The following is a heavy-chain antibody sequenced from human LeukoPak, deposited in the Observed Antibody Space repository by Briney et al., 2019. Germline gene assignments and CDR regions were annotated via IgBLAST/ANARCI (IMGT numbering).Heavy chain of an antibody. CDR2: ISGSGGST. D-gene: IGHD5-18*01. J-gene: IGHJ3*02. CDR3: AKSAIQLWDACDI. V-gene: IGHV3-23*01. CDR1: GFTFSSYA. Sequence: GGSLRLSCAASGFTFSSYAMSWVRQAPGKGLEWVSVISGSGGSTYYADSVKGRFTISRDNSKNTLYVQMNSLRAEDTAVYYCAKSAIQLWDACDIWGQGTMVIVSS.